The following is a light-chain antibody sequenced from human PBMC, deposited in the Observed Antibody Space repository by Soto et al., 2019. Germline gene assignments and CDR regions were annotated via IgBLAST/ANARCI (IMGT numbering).Light chain of an antibody. Sequence: QSALTQPASVSGSPGQSITISCTGTSSDVGNYNLVSWYLQHPGKAPKVMIYEASRRPSGVSNRFSGSKSDNTASLTISGLQAEDEADYYCCSYVGRSVVFGGGTQLTVL. V-gene: IGLV2-23*01. CDR3: CSYVGRSVV. CDR2: EAS. CDR1: SSDVGNYNL. J-gene: IGLJ3*02.